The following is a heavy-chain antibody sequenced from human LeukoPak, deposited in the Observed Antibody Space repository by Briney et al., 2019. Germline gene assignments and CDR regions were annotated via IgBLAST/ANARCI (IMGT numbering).Heavy chain of an antibody. CDR3: AKQGVYYYDSSGSYFDY. V-gene: IGHV3-30*18. Sequence: GGSLRLSCAASGFSFSNSGMHWVRQALGKGLEWVAVISHDGSNKYYADSVKGRFTISRDNSKNTLYLQLNSLRAEDTAVYYCAKQGVYYYDSSGSYFDYWGQGTLVTVSS. D-gene: IGHD3-22*01. J-gene: IGHJ4*02. CDR1: GFSFSNSG. CDR2: ISHDGSNK.